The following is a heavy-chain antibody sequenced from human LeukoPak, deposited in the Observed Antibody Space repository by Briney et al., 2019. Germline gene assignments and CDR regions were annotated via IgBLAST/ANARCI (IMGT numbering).Heavy chain of an antibody. CDR2: IKQDGSEK. CDR3: ARARSGSYWSDY. V-gene: IGHV3-7*01. D-gene: IGHD1-26*01. J-gene: IGHJ4*02. Sequence: GGSLRLSCAASGFTLSTYWMNWVRQAPGKGLEWVATIKQDGSEKYYVDSVKGRFTISRDNAKNSLYLQMNSLRAEDTAVYYCARARSGSYWSDYWGQGTLVTVSS. CDR1: GFTLSTYW.